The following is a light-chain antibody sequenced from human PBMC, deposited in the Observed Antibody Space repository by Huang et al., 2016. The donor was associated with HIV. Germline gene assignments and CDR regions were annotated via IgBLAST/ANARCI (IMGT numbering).Light chain of an antibody. CDR2: GAS. Sequence: EIVLTQSPGTLSLFPGERATLSCRASQSVSSSYLAWYQQKPGQAPSLLIYGASNGAPGSPARFSGSGSGTDFTLTISRVEPEDFAVYYCQQYGGSPITFGQGTRLEIK. J-gene: IGKJ5*01. V-gene: IGKV3-20*01. CDR3: QQYGGSPIT. CDR1: QSVSSSY.